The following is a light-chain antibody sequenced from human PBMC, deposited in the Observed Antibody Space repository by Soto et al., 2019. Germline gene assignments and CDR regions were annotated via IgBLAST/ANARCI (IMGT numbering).Light chain of an antibody. Sequence: QSVLTQPPSASGSPGQSVTISCTGVSSDVGGYDYVLWYQQSPGKAPKLIIFEVDKRPSGVPDRFSGSKSGNTDSLTVSGLPAEDEAVYYCASYAGNNRYVFRTGSMVTVL. CDR2: EVD. CDR3: ASYAGNNRYV. J-gene: IGLJ1*01. CDR1: SSDVGGYDY. V-gene: IGLV2-8*01.